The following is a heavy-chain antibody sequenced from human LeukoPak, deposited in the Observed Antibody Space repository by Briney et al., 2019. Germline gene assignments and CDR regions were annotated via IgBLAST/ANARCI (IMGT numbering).Heavy chain of an antibody. CDR1: GYTFTSYG. CDR2: ISAYNGNT. D-gene: IGHD3-22*01. J-gene: IGHJ6*03. V-gene: IGHV1-18*01. Sequence: ASVKVSCKASGYTFTSYGISWVRQAPGQGLEWMGWISAYNGNTNYAQTLQGRVTMTTDTSTSTAYMELRSLRSDDTAVYYCAKGSITMIVVVIDYYYYMDVWGKGTTVTISS. CDR3: AKGSITMIVVVIDYYYYMDV.